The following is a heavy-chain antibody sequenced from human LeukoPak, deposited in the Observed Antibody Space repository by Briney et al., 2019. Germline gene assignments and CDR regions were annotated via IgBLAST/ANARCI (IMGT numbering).Heavy chain of an antibody. J-gene: IGHJ4*02. D-gene: IGHD6-6*01. Sequence: GASVKVSCKASGYTFTGYYIHWVRQAPGQGLEWMGWINPNSGGANYAQKFQGRVTMTRDTSVSTVYVELSRLTSDDTAVYYCARGGTISSYYFDYWGQGTLVTVSS. CDR2: INPNSGGA. CDR3: ARGGTISSYYFDY. V-gene: IGHV1-2*02. CDR1: GYTFTGYY.